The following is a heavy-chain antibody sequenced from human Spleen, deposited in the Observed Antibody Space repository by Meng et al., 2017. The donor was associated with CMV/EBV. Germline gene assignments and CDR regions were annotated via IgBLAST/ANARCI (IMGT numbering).Heavy chain of an antibody. J-gene: IGHJ4*02. CDR3: ATGATLDY. D-gene: IGHD3-10*01. V-gene: IGHV3-21*01. CDR2: ISSTSAYI. CDR1: GFTFSSYR. Sequence: GESLKISCAASGFTFSSYRINWVRQAPGKGLEWVASISSTSAYIYYAESVEGRFIISRDNAKSSLYLTMDNLAAEDTAVYYCATGATLDYWGPGTQVTVSS.